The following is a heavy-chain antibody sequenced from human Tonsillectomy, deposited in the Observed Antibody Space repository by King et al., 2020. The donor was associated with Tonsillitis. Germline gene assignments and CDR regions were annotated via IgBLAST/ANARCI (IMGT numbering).Heavy chain of an antibody. CDR3: ARDVPCFDSSGYYPGDDAFDI. Sequence: QLVQSGAEVKKPGASVKVSCKASGYTFTSYGISWVRQAPGQGLEWMGWISAYNGNTNYAQKLQGRVTMTTDTSTSTAYMELRSLRSDDTAVYYCARDVPCFDSSGYYPGDDAFDIWGQGTMVTVSS. CDR2: ISAYNGNT. J-gene: IGHJ3*02. V-gene: IGHV1-18*04. D-gene: IGHD3-22*01. CDR1: GYTFTSYG.